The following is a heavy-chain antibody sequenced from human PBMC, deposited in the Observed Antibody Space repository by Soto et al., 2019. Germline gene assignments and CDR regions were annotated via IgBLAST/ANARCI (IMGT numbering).Heavy chain of an antibody. J-gene: IGHJ3*01. CDR1: GLTFSSYA. D-gene: IGHD6-19*01. Sequence: GGSLRLSCAASGLTFSSYAMNWVRQAPGKGLEWVSVISGTGGSASYADSVKGRFTISRDNSKNTMYLQMNSLRAEDTATYYCVKEGSGWYSRGSFYVWARGTMVTV. V-gene: IGHV3-23*01. CDR2: ISGTGGSA. CDR3: VKEGSGWYSRGSFYV.